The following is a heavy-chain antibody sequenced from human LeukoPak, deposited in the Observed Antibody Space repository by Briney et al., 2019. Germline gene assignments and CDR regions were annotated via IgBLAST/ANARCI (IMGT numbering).Heavy chain of an antibody. V-gene: IGHV3-23*01. CDR2: IGGGGGNT. CDR3: ARFWSSFDF. CDR1: GFTFSSYV. J-gene: IGHJ4*02. Sequence: GSLRLSCAASGFTFSSYVMTWVRQAPGKGLEWVSAIGGGGGNTNYAASVRGRFTIFRDNSKNTLYLQMNSPRVEDTAVYYCARFWSSFDFWGQGTLVTVSS. D-gene: IGHD3-3*01.